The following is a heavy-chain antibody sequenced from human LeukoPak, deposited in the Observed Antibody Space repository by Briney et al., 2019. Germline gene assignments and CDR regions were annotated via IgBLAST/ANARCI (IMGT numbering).Heavy chain of an antibody. CDR1: GGSFSGYY. CDR2: INHSGST. Sequence: SETLSLTCAVYGGSFSGYYWSWIRQPPGKGLEWSGEINHSGSTNYNPSLKSRVTISVDTSKNQFSLKLSSVTAADTAVYYCARGLGYDYVWGSYRPGFDYWGQGTLVTVSS. CDR3: ARGLGYDYVWGSYRPGFDY. J-gene: IGHJ4*02. D-gene: IGHD3-16*02. V-gene: IGHV4-34*01.